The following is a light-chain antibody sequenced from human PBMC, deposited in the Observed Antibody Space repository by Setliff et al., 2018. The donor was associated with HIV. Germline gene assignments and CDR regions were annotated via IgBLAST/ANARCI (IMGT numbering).Light chain of an antibody. CDR3: SSYTTTNTLV. V-gene: IGLV2-14*01. CDR2: EVS. CDR1: SSDIGAYDY. J-gene: IGLJ3*02. Sequence: QSALTQPASVSGSPGQSITISCTGTSSDIGAYDYVSWYRQHPGTAPKLLIYEVSNRPSGVSNRFSGSKSGNTASLTISGLQAEDEADYYCSSYTTTNTLVFGGGT.